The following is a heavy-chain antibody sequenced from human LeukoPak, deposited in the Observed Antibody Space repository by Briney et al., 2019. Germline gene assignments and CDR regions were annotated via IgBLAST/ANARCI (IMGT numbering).Heavy chain of an antibody. D-gene: IGHD3-22*01. CDR3: AREYYDSSGSPREDI. CDR1: GFTFSSYS. Sequence: GGSLRLSCAASGFTFSSYSMNWVRQAPGKGLGWVSYISSSSSTIYYADSVKGRFTISRDNAKNSLYLQMNSLRAEDTAVYYCAREYYDSSGSPREDIWGQGTMVTVSS. V-gene: IGHV3-48*01. CDR2: ISSSSSTI. J-gene: IGHJ3*02.